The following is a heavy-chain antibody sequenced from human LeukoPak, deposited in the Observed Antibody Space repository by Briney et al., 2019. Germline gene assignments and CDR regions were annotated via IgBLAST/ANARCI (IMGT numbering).Heavy chain of an antibody. CDR2: MYYSGNT. Sequence: SETLSLTCSVSGGSISSSSFYWGWIRQPPGRGLEWIGSMYYSGNTYYNPSLKSRVIISLDTSKNQLSLKLSSVTAADTAVYYCARSGRYCSSTSCYTDYWGQGTLVTVSS. J-gene: IGHJ4*02. V-gene: IGHV4-39*07. CDR1: GGSISSSSFY. D-gene: IGHD2-2*02. CDR3: ARSGRYCSSTSCYTDY.